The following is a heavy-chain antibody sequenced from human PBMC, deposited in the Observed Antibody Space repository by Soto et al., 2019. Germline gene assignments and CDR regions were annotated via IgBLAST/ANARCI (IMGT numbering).Heavy chain of an antibody. V-gene: IGHV1-46*01. CDR3: ARGTDSSAYNPFDY. Sequence: QVQLVQSGAEVKKPGASVSVSCKASGYTFINFYMHWVRQAPGQGLEWMGIIIPSGGSTNYAQKCQGRVTRTRDTSTSTFDMELSSLRSDDTAVYYCARGTDSSAYNPFDYWGQGTLVTVSS. J-gene: IGHJ4*02. D-gene: IGHD3-22*01. CDR2: IIPSGGST. CDR1: GYTFINFY.